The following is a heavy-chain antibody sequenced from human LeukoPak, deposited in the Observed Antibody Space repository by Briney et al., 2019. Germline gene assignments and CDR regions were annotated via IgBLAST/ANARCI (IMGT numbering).Heavy chain of an antibody. V-gene: IGHV4-30-2*06. J-gene: IGHJ4*02. Sequence: PSQTLPLTCAVSGGSISSGGFSWSWIRQSPGKGLEWIGYIYHSGITYYNPSLKSRVTISVDRSKNQFSLKLSSVTAADTAVYYCASFTIFGVVISWGGQGTLVTVSS. CDR2: IYHSGIT. D-gene: IGHD3-3*01. CDR1: GGSISSGGFS. CDR3: ASFTIFGVVISW.